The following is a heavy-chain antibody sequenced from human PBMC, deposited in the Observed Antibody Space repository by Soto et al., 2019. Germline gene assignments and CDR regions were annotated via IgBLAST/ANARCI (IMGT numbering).Heavy chain of an antibody. CDR1: GYTFTSYY. Sequence: ASVKVSCKASGYTFTSYYMHWVRQAPGQGLEWMGIINPSGGSTSYAQKFQGRVTMTRDTSTSTVYMELSSLRSEDTAVYYCARRNRYQLLSFYSYYMEVWGKGPTVTV. V-gene: IGHV1-46*03. CDR2: INPSGGST. J-gene: IGHJ6*03. CDR3: ARRNRYQLLSFYSYYMEV. D-gene: IGHD2-2*01.